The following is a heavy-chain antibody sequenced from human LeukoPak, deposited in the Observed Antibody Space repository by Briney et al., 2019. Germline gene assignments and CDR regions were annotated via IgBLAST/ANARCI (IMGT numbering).Heavy chain of an antibody. CDR3: AKGYYGDYVGSLNYMDV. CDR2: ISWNSGSI. CDR1: GFTFDDYA. D-gene: IGHD4-17*01. V-gene: IGHV3-9*03. Sequence: GGSLRLSCAASGFTFDDYAMHWVRQAPGKGLEWVSGISWNSGSIGYADSVKGRFTISRDNAKNSLYLQMNSLRAEDMALYYCAKGYYGDYVGSLNYMDVWGKGTTVTVSS. J-gene: IGHJ6*03.